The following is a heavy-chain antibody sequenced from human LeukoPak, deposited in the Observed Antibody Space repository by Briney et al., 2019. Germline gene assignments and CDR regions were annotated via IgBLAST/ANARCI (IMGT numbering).Heavy chain of an antibody. CDR2: VYPSDSDT. CDR1: GYSFTNYW. Sequence: GESLKISCKGSGYSFTNYWIAWVRQKPGKGLEWMGIVYPSDSDTRYSPSFQGQVAISVDKSINTAYLQWSSLKASDSAMYYCARHGNGMDVWGPRDHGHRLL. V-gene: IGHV5-51*01. CDR3: ARHGNGMDV. J-gene: IGHJ6*01.